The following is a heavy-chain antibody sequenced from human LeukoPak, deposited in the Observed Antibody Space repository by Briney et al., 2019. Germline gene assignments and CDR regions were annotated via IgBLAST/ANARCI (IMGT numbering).Heavy chain of an antibody. J-gene: IGHJ6*03. CDR1: SVSVSSGTYS. CDR3: GRGNYCGNTRCHGYYYMDV. D-gene: IGHD2-2*01. V-gene: IGHV4-61*09. CDR2: IYSGGST. Sequence: NPSEALSLTCTVSSVSVSSGTYSWPWIRQPAGKGLEWIGHIYSGGSTNYNPSLKSRVTISTDTSKTQFSLMLSSVTAADTAVYYCGRGNYCGNTRCHGYYYMDVWGKGATVTVSS.